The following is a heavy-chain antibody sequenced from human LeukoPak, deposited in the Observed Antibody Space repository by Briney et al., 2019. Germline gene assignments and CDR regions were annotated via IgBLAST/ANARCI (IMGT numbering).Heavy chain of an antibody. CDR2: INHSGNT. D-gene: IGHD6-19*01. CDR1: GGPFSDHS. CDR3: ARGQWLDNH. Sequence: SETLSLTFAVYGGPFSDHSWSWIRQPPGKGLEWIGKINHSGNTNYNPSHKSRVAISVDTSKNQYSLELTSVTAADTAVYYCARGQWLDNHWGQGTLVTVSS. J-gene: IGHJ4*02. V-gene: IGHV4-34*01.